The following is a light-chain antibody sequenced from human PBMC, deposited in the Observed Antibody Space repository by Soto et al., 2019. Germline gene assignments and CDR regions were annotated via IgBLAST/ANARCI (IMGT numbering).Light chain of an antibody. CDR2: AAS. J-gene: IGKJ4*01. CDR3: QQANSFPGLT. V-gene: IGKV1-12*01. CDR1: QDISSW. Sequence: DIPMTQSPSSVSASVGDRVTITCRASQDISSWLAWYQQQPGKAPKLLIYAASTLQSGVPSRFSGSGSGTDFTLTISSLQPEDFATYYCQQANSFPGLTFGGGTKVEI.